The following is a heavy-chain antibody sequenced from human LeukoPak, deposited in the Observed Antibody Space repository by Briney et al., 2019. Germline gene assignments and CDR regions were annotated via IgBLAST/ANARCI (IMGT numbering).Heavy chain of an antibody. CDR3: ARDKHLGVPAAIYRFGAFDI. CDR1: GGTFSSYA. J-gene: IGHJ3*02. D-gene: IGHD2-2*02. Sequence: ASVKVSCKASGGTFSSYAISWVRQAPGQGLEWMGWINPNSGGTNYAQKFQGRVTMTRDTSISTAYMELSRLRSDDTAVYYCARDKHLGVPAAIYRFGAFDIWGQGTMVTVSS. CDR2: INPNSGGT. V-gene: IGHV1-2*02.